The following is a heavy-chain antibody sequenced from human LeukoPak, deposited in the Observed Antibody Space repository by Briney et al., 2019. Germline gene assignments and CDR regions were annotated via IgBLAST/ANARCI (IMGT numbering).Heavy chain of an antibody. CDR2: MNPNSGNT. CDR1: GGTFSSYA. Sequence: ASVKVSCKASGGTFSSYAINWVRQATGQGLEWMGWMNPNSGNTGYAQKFQGRVTMTRNTSISTAYMELSSLRSEDTAVYYCARGVDYDFWSGYYYPYYYYYGMDVWGQGTTVTVSS. CDR3: ARGVDYDFWSGYYYPYYYYYGMDV. J-gene: IGHJ6*02. D-gene: IGHD3-3*01. V-gene: IGHV1-8*02.